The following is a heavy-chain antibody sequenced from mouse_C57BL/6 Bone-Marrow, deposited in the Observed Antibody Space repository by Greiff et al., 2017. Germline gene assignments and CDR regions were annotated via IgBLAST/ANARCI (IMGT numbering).Heavy chain of an antibody. Sequence: QVQLQQPGAELVMPGASVKLSCKASGYTFTSYWMHWVKQRPGQGLEWIGEIDPSDSYTNYNQKFKGKSTLTVDKSSSTAYMQLSSLTSEYSAVYYCARGGNYGAWFAYWGQGTLVTVSA. CDR2: IDPSDSYT. CDR3: ARGGNYGAWFAY. V-gene: IGHV1-69*01. CDR1: GYTFTSYW. D-gene: IGHD2-1*01. J-gene: IGHJ3*01.